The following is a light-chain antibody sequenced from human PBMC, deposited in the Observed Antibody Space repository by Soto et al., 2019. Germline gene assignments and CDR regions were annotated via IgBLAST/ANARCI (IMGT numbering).Light chain of an antibody. V-gene: IGKV3-15*01. Sequence: EIVMTQSPATLSVSPGERATLSCRASQSISSNLAWYQQKPGQAPRLLMFRTSSRATGFPARFSGSGSGTEFNLTISSLQSEDFATYYCLQYTTFPFNFGGGTKVDIK. CDR1: QSISSN. CDR2: RTS. CDR3: LQYTTFPFN. J-gene: IGKJ4*01.